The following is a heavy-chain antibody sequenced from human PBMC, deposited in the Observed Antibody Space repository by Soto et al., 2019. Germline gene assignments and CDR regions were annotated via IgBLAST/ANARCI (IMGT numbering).Heavy chain of an antibody. Sequence: PGESLKISCKCSGYSFTRYWIGWVRQIPGKGLEWMGIIYPGDSDTRYSPSFQGQVTISADQSISTAYLQWSSLKASDTAMYYCARLSPQIVVVPAAIYYYYYGMDVWGQGTTVTVSS. J-gene: IGHJ6*02. CDR1: GYSFTRYW. CDR3: ARLSPQIVVVPAAIYYYYYGMDV. D-gene: IGHD2-2*01. CDR2: IYPGDSDT. V-gene: IGHV5-51*01.